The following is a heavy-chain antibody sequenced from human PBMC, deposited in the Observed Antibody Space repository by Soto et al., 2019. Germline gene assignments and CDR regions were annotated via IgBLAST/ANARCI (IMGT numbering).Heavy chain of an antibody. V-gene: IGHV3-30*18. J-gene: IGHJ4*02. CDR2: ISYDGSNK. CDR3: AKVHGYSSSAY. Sequence: QVQLVESGGGVVQPGRSLRLSCAASGFTFSSYGMHWVRQAPGKGLEWVAVISYDGSNKYYADSVKGRFTISRDNSKNTLYLQMNSLRAEDTAVYYCAKVHGYSSSAYWGQGTLVTVSS. D-gene: IGHD6-6*01. CDR1: GFTFSSYG.